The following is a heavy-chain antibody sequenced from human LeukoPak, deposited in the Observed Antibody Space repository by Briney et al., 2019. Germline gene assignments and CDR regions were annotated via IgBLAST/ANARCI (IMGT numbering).Heavy chain of an antibody. J-gene: IGHJ4*02. CDR1: GFTFSRYW. V-gene: IGHV3-7*01. CDR3: ARVSDCGGDCYPGLFGY. Sequence: GGSLRLSCADSGFTFSRYWMSWVRQAPGKGLEWVANIKQDGSEKHYVDSVKGRFTISRDNAKNSLYLQMNSLRAEDTAVYYCARVSDCGGDCYPGLFGYWGQGTLVTVSS. D-gene: IGHD2-21*01. CDR2: IKQDGSEK.